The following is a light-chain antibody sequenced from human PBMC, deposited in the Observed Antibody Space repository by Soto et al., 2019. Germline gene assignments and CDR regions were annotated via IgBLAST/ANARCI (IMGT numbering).Light chain of an antibody. CDR1: QSVSSN. Sequence: EIVITQSPATLSVSPGERATLSCRASQSVSSNLAWYQQKPGQAPRLLIYGASTRATGIPARFSGSGSGTEFTLTISXLQSEDFAVYYCQQYNNWITFGQGTRLEIK. CDR2: GAS. CDR3: QQYNNWIT. J-gene: IGKJ5*01. V-gene: IGKV3-15*01.